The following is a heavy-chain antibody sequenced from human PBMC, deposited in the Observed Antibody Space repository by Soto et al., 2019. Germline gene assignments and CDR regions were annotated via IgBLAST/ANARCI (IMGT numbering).Heavy chain of an antibody. CDR1: GYAFTSYS. Sequence: QVQLVQSGTEVKKSGASVKVSCKASGYAFTSYSVSWVRQAPGQGLEWMGSISTYSGKTNYVQSLQGRVTMTTDTSTTTAYLDQRSLRPDDTAIYYCARRYGDPSSSAGFDYWGQGTLVTVSS. V-gene: IGHV1-18*01. D-gene: IGHD2-21*02. J-gene: IGHJ4*02. CDR3: ARRYGDPSSSAGFDY. CDR2: ISTYSGKT.